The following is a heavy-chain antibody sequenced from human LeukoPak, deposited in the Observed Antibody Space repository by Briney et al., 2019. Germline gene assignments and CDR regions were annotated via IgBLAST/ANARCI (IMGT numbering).Heavy chain of an antibody. D-gene: IGHD3-3*01. Sequence: SVKVSCKASGGTFSSYAISWVRQAPGQGLEWMGGIIPIFGTANYAQKFQGRVTITTDESTSTAYMELISLRSEDTDVYDCARGRVVMAGYYYYGMDVWGQGTTVTVSS. CDR1: GGTFSSYA. CDR2: IIPIFGTA. J-gene: IGHJ6*02. V-gene: IGHV1-69*05. CDR3: ARGRVVMAGYYYYGMDV.